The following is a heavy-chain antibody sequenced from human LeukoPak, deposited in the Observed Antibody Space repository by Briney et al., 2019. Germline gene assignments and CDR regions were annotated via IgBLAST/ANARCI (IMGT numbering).Heavy chain of an antibody. CDR1: GFTVSSSY. CDR2: IYSGGST. D-gene: IGHD2-2*01. Sequence: GGSLRLSCAASGFTVSSSYMSWVRQAPGKGLEWVSVIYSGGSTDYADSVKGRFTISRDNSKNTLYLQMNSLRAEDTAVNYCARDVSLYCSSATCFHDAFDIWGQGTMVTVSS. CDR3: ARDVSLYCSSATCFHDAFDI. J-gene: IGHJ3*02. V-gene: IGHV3-66*02.